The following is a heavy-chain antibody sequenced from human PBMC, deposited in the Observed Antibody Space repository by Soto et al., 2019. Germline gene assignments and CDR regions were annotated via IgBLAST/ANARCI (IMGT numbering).Heavy chain of an antibody. V-gene: IGHV3-74*01. CDR1: GFTFNKDW. D-gene: IGHD2-2*01. J-gene: IGHJ5*02. CDR2: INNDGGST. CDR3: VRVGYCSSTSCFQFDA. Sequence: GGSLRLSCAASGFTFNKDWMHWVRQAPGKGLVWVSRINNDGGSTSYADSVKGRFTISRDNAKNTLYLQMNSLRAEDTAIYYCVRVGYCSSTSCFQFDAWGQGILVTVS.